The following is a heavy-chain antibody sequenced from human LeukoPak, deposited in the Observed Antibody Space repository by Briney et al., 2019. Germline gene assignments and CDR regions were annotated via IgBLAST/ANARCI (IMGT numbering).Heavy chain of an antibody. Sequence: SVKVSCKASGGTFSSYAISWVRQAPGQGLEWMGRIIPIFGTANYAQKFQGRVTITTDESTSTAYMELGSLRSEDTAVYYCARDIVATIPYFDYWGQGTLVTVSS. CDR3: ARDIVATIPYFDY. V-gene: IGHV1-69*05. J-gene: IGHJ4*02. D-gene: IGHD5-12*01. CDR1: GGTFSSYA. CDR2: IIPIFGTA.